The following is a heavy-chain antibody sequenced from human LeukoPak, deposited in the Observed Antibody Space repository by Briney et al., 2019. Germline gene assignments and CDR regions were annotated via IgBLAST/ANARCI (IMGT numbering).Heavy chain of an antibody. CDR2: ISSSSSYI. Sequence: PGGSLRLSCAASGFTFSSYSMNWVRQAPGKGLEWVASISSSSSYIYYADSVKGRFTISRDNAKNSLYLQMNSLRAEDTAVYYCASWQLVKEAFDIWGQGTMVTVSS. CDR1: GFTFSSYS. CDR3: ASWQLVKEAFDI. V-gene: IGHV3-21*01. J-gene: IGHJ3*02. D-gene: IGHD6-6*01.